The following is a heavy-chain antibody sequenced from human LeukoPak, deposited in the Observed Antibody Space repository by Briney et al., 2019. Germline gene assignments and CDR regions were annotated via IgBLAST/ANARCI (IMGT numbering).Heavy chain of an antibody. J-gene: IGHJ4*02. V-gene: IGHV3-48*03. Sequence: GGSLRLSCAASGFTFSSYEMNWVRQAPGKGLEWVSYISSSGSTIYYADSVKGRFTISRDNAKNSLSLQMNSLRAEDTAVYYCAREWPETYSSGWDNFDYWGQGTLVTVSS. CDR2: ISSSGSTI. CDR3: AREWPETYSSGWDNFDY. D-gene: IGHD6-19*01. CDR1: GFTFSSYE.